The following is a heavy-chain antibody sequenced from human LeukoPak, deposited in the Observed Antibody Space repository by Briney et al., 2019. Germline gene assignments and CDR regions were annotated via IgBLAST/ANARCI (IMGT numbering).Heavy chain of an antibody. D-gene: IGHD3-10*01. V-gene: IGHV4-31*03. CDR3: ARTGSGRALDY. CDR2: IYYSGST. CDR1: GGSISSGGYY. J-gene: IGHJ4*02. Sequence: SQTLSLTCTVSGGSISSGGYYWSWLRQHPGKGLEWIGYIYYSGSTYYNPSLKSRVSISADTSKNQFSLKLSSLTAADTAVFYCARTGSGRALDYWGQGTLVTVSS.